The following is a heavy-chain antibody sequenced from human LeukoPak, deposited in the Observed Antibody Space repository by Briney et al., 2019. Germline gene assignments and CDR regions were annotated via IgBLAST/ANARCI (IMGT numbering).Heavy chain of an antibody. J-gene: IGHJ4*02. D-gene: IGHD6-25*01. CDR1: GYTFTGYY. CDR2: IDPKNGDT. CDR3: ARDGHIGHIAALPGY. V-gene: IGHV1-2*02. Sequence: ASVKVSCKASGYTFTGYYIHWVRQAPGQGLEWMGWIDPKNGDTNYAQKFEGRVTMTRDTSISTAYMEVSRLRSDDTAVYYCARDGHIGHIAALPGYWGQGTLVTVSS.